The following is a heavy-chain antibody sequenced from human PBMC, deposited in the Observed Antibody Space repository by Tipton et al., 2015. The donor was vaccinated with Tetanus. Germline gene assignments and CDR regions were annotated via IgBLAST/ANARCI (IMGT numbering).Heavy chain of an antibody. CDR3: ARDRGLTTGGGIGMDV. J-gene: IGHJ6*02. Sequence: TLSLTCTVSGVSVMSGEYFWSWVRHLPGKGLEAIGNTQFSGGTYYDPSLKSRATISIDMSKNQFSLKLTSVAAADTAVYYCARDRGLTTGGGIGMDVWGQGTTVTVSS. V-gene: IGHV4-31*03. CDR2: TQFSGGT. D-gene: IGHD4-17*01. CDR1: GVSVMSGEYF.